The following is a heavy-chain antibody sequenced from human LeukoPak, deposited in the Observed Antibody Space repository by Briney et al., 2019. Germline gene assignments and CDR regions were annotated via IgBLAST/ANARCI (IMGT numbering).Heavy chain of an antibody. V-gene: IGHV3-74*01. J-gene: IGHJ4*02. CDR1: GFTFSTYW. D-gene: IGHD2/OR15-2a*01. CDR2: INGDGSST. CDR3: ARAPRFNSYFDY. Sequence: QAGGSLRLSCAASGFTFSTYWMHWVRHAPGKGLVWVSRINGDGSSTTYADSVKGRFTISRDNAKNTMYLQMNSLRAEDTSVYYCARAPRFNSYFDYWGQRTLVTVSS.